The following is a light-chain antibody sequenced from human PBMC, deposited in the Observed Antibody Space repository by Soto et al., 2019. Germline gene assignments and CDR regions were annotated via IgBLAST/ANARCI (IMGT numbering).Light chain of an antibody. Sequence: QAASVSGSPGQSITISCTGTSSDVGGYNYVSWYQQDPGKAPKLMIYDVNNRPSGVSNRFSGSKSGNTASLTISGLQAEDEAYYYCSSYTSSSTLAVFGGGTKLTVL. CDR2: DVN. V-gene: IGLV2-14*01. J-gene: IGLJ2*01. CDR1: SSDVGGYNY. CDR3: SSYTSSSTLAV.